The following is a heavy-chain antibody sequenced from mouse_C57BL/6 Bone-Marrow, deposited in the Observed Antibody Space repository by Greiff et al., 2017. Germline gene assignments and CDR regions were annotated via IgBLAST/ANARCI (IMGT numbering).Heavy chain of an antibody. CDR2: IHPNSGST. D-gene: IGHD2-10*02. J-gene: IGHJ1*03. V-gene: IGHV1-64*01. Sequence: QVQLQQPGAELVKPGASVKLSCKASGYTFTSYWMHWVKQRPGQGLEWIGMIHPNSGSTNYNAKFKSKATLTVDKSSSTAYMQLSSLTSEDAAVYYCARYGKGDWYCDVWGTGTTVTVSS. CDR1: GYTFTSYW. CDR3: ARYGKGDWYCDV.